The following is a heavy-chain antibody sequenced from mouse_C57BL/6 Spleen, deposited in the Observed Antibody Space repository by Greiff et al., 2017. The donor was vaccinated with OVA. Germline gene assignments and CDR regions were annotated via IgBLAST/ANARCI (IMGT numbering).Heavy chain of an antibody. J-gene: IGHJ2*01. CDR3: ARESAQGTWVFDY. Sequence: VQLQQPGAELVRPGSSVKLSCKASGYTFTSYWMHWVKQRPIQGLEWIGNIDPSDSETNYNQKFKDKATLTVDKSSSTAYMQLSSLTSEDSAVYYCARESAQGTWVFDYWGQGTTLTVSS. V-gene: IGHV1-52*01. CDR1: GYTFTSYW. CDR2: IDPSDSET. D-gene: IGHD3-2*02.